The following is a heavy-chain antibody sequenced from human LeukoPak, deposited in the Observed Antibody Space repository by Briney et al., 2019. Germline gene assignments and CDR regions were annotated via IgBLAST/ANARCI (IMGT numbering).Heavy chain of an antibody. CDR1: GFTFSSYW. CDR3: ARNDFWSGYDYFDY. J-gene: IGHJ4*02. Sequence: TGGSLRLSCAASGFTFSSYWTSWVRQAPGKGLEWVANIKQDGSEKYYVDSVKGRFTISRDNAKNSLYLQMNSLRAKDTAVYYCARNDFWSGYDYFDYWGQGTLVTVSS. CDR2: IKQDGSEK. V-gene: IGHV3-7*01. D-gene: IGHD3-3*01.